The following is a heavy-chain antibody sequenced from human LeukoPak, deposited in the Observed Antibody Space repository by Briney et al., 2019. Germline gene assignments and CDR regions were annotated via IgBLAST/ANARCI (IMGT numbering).Heavy chain of an antibody. CDR1: GDSISTGGYY. CDR3: ARGQWLVPYLFDS. V-gene: IGHV4-31*03. CDR2: IYYSGST. D-gene: IGHD6-19*01. J-gene: IGHJ4*02. Sequence: SETLSLTCTVSGDSISTGGYYWSWIRQHPGKGLEWIGYIYYSGSTFYNPSLKSRVTISIDTSKNQFSLKLSSVTAAGTAVYYCARGQWLVPYLFDSWGQGTLVTVSS.